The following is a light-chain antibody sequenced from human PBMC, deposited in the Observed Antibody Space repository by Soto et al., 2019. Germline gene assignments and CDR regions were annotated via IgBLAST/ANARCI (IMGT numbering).Light chain of an antibody. Sequence: QSALTQPASVSGSPGQSITISCTGTSRDVGHYNFVSWYQQHPGTAPKLMIYDVSNRPSWVSNRFSGSKSGNTASLTISGLQAEDEADYYCGSYTTTSTLVVFGGGTKLTVL. CDR1: SRDVGHYNF. CDR3: GSYTTTSTLVV. V-gene: IGLV2-14*03. J-gene: IGLJ2*01. CDR2: DVS.